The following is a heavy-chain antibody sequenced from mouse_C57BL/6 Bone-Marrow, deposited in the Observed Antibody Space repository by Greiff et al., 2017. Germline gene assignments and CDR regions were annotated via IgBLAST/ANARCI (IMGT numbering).Heavy chain of an antibody. V-gene: IGHV1-81*01. CDR3: AREGNYGNPWFAY. Sequence: VKLMESGAELARPGASVKLSCKASGYTFTSYGISWVKQRTGQGLEWIGEIYPRSGNTYYNEKLKGKATLTADKSSSTAYMELRSLTSEDSAVYFCAREGNYGNPWFAYWGQGTLVSVSA. J-gene: IGHJ3*01. CDR2: IYPRSGNT. D-gene: IGHD2-1*01. CDR1: GYTFTSYG.